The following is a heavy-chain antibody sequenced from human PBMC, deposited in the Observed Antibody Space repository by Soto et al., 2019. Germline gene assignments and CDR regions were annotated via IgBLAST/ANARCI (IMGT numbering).Heavy chain of an antibody. CDR2: ISTFNGNT. CDR1: GYTFINYG. D-gene: IGHD6-19*01. J-gene: IGHJ4*02. V-gene: IGHV1-18*04. CDR3: TTENTGTRPTVALDF. Sequence: QVPLVQSGGEVKKPGASVKVSCKTSGYTFINYGITWVRQAPGQGLEWMGWISTFNGNTNYAQKFQGRATMTRDTSTTTAYMELRTLRSDDTAMYYCTTENTGTRPTVALDFWGQGTLVTVSS.